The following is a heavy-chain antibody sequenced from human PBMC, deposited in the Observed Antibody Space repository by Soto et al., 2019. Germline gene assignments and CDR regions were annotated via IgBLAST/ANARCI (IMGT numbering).Heavy chain of an antibody. CDR2: INSDGSHT. J-gene: IGHJ6*02. CDR1: GLSFNIYW. Sequence: EVQLVESGGGLVQPGGSLRLSCAASGLSFNIYWMHWVRQVPGKGLVWLARINSDGSHTIYVDSVKGRFTISRDNAKSTVFLQMDSLTDEHTGLYYCPGLMASLDVWGQGTTVTVSS. V-gene: IGHV3-74*01. CDR3: PGLMASLDV.